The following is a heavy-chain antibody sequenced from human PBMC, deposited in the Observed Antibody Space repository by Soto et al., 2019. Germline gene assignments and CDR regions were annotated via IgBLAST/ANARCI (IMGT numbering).Heavy chain of an antibody. CDR3: ARERSYSSGWYDY. V-gene: IGHV4-59*13. J-gene: IGHJ4*02. D-gene: IGHD6-19*01. CDR1: GDSISTYY. CDR2: TYYIGRT. Sequence: SETLSLTCTVSGDSISTYYWNWIRQPLGKGLEWIGYTYYIGRTNYNPSLKSRVTISLGTSRNQISLKLSSVTAADTAVYYCARERSYSSGWYDYWGQGTLVTVSS.